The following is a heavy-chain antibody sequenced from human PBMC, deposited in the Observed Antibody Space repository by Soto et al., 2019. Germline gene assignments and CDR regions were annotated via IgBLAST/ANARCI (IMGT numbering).Heavy chain of an antibody. CDR3: ATTEDIVVVGMDV. V-gene: IGHV4-39*01. D-gene: IGHD2-15*01. CDR1: GGSISSSSYY. Sequence: QLQLQESGPGLVKPSETLSLTCTVSGGSISSSSYYWGWIRQPPGKGLEWIGSISYSGSTYYNPSLKSRVTISVDTSKNQFSLKLSSVTAADTAVYYCATTEDIVVVGMDVWGQGTTVTVSS. J-gene: IGHJ6*02. CDR2: ISYSGST.